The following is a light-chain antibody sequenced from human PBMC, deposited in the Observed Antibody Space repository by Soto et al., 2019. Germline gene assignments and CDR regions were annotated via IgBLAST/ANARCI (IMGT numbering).Light chain of an antibody. Sequence: QSVLTQPPSASGTPGQRVTISCSGSSSNIGSNDVNWYQQLPGTAPKLHIYTFAQRPSGVPDRFSGSKSGTSASLAISGLQSEDEADYYCASWDVSLNAWVFGGGTKVTVL. CDR3: ASWDVSLNAWV. V-gene: IGLV1-44*01. J-gene: IGLJ3*02. CDR1: SSNIGSND. CDR2: TFA.